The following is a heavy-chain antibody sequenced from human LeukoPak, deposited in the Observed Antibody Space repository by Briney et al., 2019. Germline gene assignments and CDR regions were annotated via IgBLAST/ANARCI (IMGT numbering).Heavy chain of an antibody. V-gene: IGHV3-23*01. J-gene: IGHJ4*02. Sequence: GGTLRLSCAASGFTFSSYAMSWARQAPGKGLEWVSAISGSGGSTYYADSVKGRFTISRDNSKNTLYLQMNSLRAEDTAVYYCANPYYYDSSGYYSDYWGQGTLVTVSS. D-gene: IGHD3-22*01. CDR3: ANPYYYDSSGYYSDY. CDR1: GFTFSSYA. CDR2: ISGSGGST.